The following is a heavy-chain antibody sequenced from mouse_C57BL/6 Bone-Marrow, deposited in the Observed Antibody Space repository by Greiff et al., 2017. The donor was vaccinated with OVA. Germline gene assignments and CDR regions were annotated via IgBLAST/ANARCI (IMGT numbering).Heavy chain of an antibody. J-gene: IGHJ1*03. V-gene: IGHV10-1*01. CDR2: IRSKSNNYAT. CDR1: GFSFNTYA. Sequence: EVKLQESGGGLVQPKGSLKLSCAASGFSFNTYAMNWVRQATGKGLEWVARIRSKSNNYATYYADSVKDRFTISRDDSESMLYLQMNNLKTEDTAMDYCGGHDVYWYFDVWGTGTTVTVSS. CDR3: GGHDVYWYFDV. D-gene: IGHD2-3*01.